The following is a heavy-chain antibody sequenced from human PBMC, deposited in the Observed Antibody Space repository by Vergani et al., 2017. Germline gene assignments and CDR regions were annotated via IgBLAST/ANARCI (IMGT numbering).Heavy chain of an antibody. Sequence: QVQLVESGGGVVQPGRSLRLSCAASGFTFSSYAMHWVRQAPGKGLEWVAVISYDGSNKYYADSVKGRFTISRDNSKNTLYLQMNRLRAEDTAVYYCARNARIAAAGVGGGYWYFDLWGRGTLVSVSA. CDR1: GFTFSSYA. V-gene: IGHV3-30-3*01. CDR3: ARNARIAAAGVGGGYWYFDL. J-gene: IGHJ2*01. D-gene: IGHD6-13*01. CDR2: ISYDGSNK.